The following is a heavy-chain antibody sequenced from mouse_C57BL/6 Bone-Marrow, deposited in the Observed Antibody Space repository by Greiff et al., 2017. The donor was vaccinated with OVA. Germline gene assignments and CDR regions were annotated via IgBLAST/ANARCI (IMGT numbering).Heavy chain of an antibody. CDR3: ARFITTVVATLYYAMDY. V-gene: IGHV2-2*01. Sequence: VKLVESGPGLVQPSQSLSITCTVSGFSLTSYGVHWVRQSPGTGLEWLGVIWSGGSTDYNAAFISRLSISKDNSKSQVFFKMNSLQADDTAIYYCARFITTVVATLYYAMDYWGQGTSVTVSS. J-gene: IGHJ4*01. CDR2: IWSGGST. CDR1: GFSLTSYG. D-gene: IGHD1-1*01.